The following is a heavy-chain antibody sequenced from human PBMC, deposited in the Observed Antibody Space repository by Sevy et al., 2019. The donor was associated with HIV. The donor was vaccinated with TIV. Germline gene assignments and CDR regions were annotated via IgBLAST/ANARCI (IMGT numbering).Heavy chain of an antibody. CDR3: ARDQPRNSGFDY. CDR1: GFTFSSYW. CDR2: IKQDMSEK. J-gene: IGHJ4*02. D-gene: IGHD1-26*01. V-gene: IGHV3-7*01. Sequence: GGSLRLSCAASGFTFSSYWMTWVRQAPGKGLEWVANIKQDMSEKYYADSVKGRFTISRDNARNSLFLQMNSLRAEDTAVYYCARDQPRNSGFDYWGQGTLVTVSS.